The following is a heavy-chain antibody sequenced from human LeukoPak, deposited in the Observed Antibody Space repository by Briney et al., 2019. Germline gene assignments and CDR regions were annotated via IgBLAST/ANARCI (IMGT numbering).Heavy chain of an antibody. CDR3: ARAAGYSSSWYSGGYWYFDL. D-gene: IGHD6-13*01. J-gene: IGHJ2*01. Sequence: PSETLSLTCAVSGWSFSGYYWSWIRQPPGKGLEWIGEINHGGSTNYNPSLKSRVTISIDTSKNQFSLKLSSVTAADTAVYYCARAAGYSSSWYSGGYWYFDLWGRGTLVTVSS. CDR1: GWSFSGYY. V-gene: IGHV4-34*01. CDR2: INHGGST.